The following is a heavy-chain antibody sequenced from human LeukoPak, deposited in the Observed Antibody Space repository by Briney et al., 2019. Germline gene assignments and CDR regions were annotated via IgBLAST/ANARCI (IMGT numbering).Heavy chain of an antibody. V-gene: IGHV3-23*01. J-gene: IGHJ4*02. D-gene: IGHD2-8*02. Sequence: GGSLRLSCAASAFTFSSYAMSWVRQAPGKGLEWVSNISGNGRSTYYGDSVKGRFTISRDNSKNTLSLQMNSLRAEDTAVYYCAKEYYVLLVYALGGSFDYWGRGTLVTVSS. CDR1: AFTFSSYA. CDR2: ISGNGRST. CDR3: AKEYYVLLVYALGGSFDY.